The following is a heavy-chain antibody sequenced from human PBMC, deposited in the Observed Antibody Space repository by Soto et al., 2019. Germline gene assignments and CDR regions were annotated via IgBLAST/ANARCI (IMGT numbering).Heavy chain of an antibody. CDR2: ISAYNGNT. J-gene: IGHJ4*02. CDR1: GYTFTSYG. D-gene: IGHD6-19*01. Sequence: QVQLVHSGAEVKKPGASVKVSCKASGYTFTSYGISWVRQAPGQGLEWMGWISAYNGNTNYAQSDQGRVTMTTDTPTSKAYLELRSLRSDDTAVYYCARDFYGSVAGTMVYWGQGTLVTVSS. V-gene: IGHV1-18*04. CDR3: ARDFYGSVAGTMVY.